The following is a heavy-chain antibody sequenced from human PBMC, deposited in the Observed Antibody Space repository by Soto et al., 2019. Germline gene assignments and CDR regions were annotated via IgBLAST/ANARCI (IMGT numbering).Heavy chain of an antibody. CDR1: GGSFSGYY. J-gene: IGHJ6*02. Sequence: PSETLSLTYAVYGGSFSGYYWSWIRQPPGKGLEWIGEINHSGSTNYNPSLKSRVTISVDTSKNQFSLKLSSVTAADTAVYYCARAMRYCSSTSCYYYGMDVWGQGTTVTVSS. V-gene: IGHV4-34*01. CDR2: INHSGST. D-gene: IGHD2-2*01. CDR3: ARAMRYCSSTSCYYYGMDV.